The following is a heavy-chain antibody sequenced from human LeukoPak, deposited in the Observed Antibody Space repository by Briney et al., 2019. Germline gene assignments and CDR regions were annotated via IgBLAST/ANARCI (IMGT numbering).Heavy chain of an antibody. Sequence: ASVTVSCRASGYTFTGNYIHWVRHAPGQGLGWMGLINPNSGGRKFAQRYQGRVSMTRDTSNTTAYMDLSRLTSDDTGVYYCARGERSSSILADAFDLWGRGTMVCVCS. V-gene: IGHV1-2*02. CDR3: ARGERSSSILADAFDL. CDR2: INPNSGGR. D-gene: IGHD3-3*02. J-gene: IGHJ3*01. CDR1: GYTFTGNY.